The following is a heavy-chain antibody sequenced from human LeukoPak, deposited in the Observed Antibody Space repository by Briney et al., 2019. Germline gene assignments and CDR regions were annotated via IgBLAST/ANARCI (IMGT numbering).Heavy chain of an antibody. V-gene: IGHV1-69*13. J-gene: IGHJ4*02. Sequence: SVKVSCKASGGTFSSYAISWVRQAPGQGLEWMGGIIPIFGTANYAQKFQGGVTITADESTSTAYMELSSLRSEDTAVYYCARTARYGDGYNFYYFDYWGQGTLVTVSS. CDR2: IIPIFGTA. D-gene: IGHD5-24*01. CDR1: GGTFSSYA. CDR3: ARTARYGDGYNFYYFDY.